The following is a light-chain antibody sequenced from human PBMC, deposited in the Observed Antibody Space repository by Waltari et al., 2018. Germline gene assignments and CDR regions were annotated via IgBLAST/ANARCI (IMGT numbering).Light chain of an antibody. V-gene: IGLV3-1*01. J-gene: IGLJ2*01. CDR1: ELGDKY. CDR2: QDG. Sequence: SYELTQPPSVSVSPGQTASITCSGDELGDKYVCWYQQKPGQSPMLVIYQDGERPAGIPGRCSGSNSGNTATLTISGTQAMDEADYYCQAWDTSTVVFGGGTELTVL. CDR3: QAWDTSTVV.